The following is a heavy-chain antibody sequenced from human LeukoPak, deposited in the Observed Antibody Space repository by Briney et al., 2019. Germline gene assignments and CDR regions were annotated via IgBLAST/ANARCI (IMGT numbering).Heavy chain of an antibody. CDR3: ARGLRRTQGQYFQH. CDR1: GYTFTSYD. J-gene: IGHJ1*01. D-gene: IGHD1/OR15-1a*01. Sequence: ASVKVSCKASGYTFTSYDTNWVRQATGQGLEWMGWMNPNSGNTGYAQKFQGRVTMTRNTSISTAYMELSSLRSEDTAVYYCARGLRRTQGQYFQHWGQGTLVTVSS. CDR2: MNPNSGNT. V-gene: IGHV1-8*01.